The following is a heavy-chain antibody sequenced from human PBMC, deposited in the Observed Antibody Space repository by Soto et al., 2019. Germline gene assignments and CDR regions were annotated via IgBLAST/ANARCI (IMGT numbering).Heavy chain of an antibody. Sequence: SETLSLTCAVYGGSFSGYYWSWIRQPPGKGLEWIGEINHSGSTNYNPSLKSRVTISVDTSKNQFSLKRSSVTAADTAVYYCARGGGSSGYYYYYGMDVWGQGTTVTVSS. CDR1: GGSFSGYY. CDR3: ARGGGSSGYYYYYGMDV. V-gene: IGHV4-34*01. D-gene: IGHD3-22*01. J-gene: IGHJ6*02. CDR2: INHSGST.